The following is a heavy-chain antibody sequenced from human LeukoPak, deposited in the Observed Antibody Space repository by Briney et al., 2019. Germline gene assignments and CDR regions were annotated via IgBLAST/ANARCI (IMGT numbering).Heavy chain of an antibody. CDR3: ARDPGIAAAGDY. J-gene: IGHJ4*02. Sequence: GGSLRLSCAASGFTVSDNYMSWVRQSPGKGLEWVSLIYRGGGTSYADSVRGRFTISRDSSKNTLYLQMNSLRAEDTAVYYCARDPGIAAAGDYWGQGTLVTVSS. D-gene: IGHD6-25*01. CDR2: IYRGGGT. V-gene: IGHV3-66*01. CDR1: GFTVSDNY.